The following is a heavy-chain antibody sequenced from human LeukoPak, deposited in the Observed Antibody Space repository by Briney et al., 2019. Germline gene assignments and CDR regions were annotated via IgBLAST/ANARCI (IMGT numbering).Heavy chain of an antibody. CDR3: ARGGVGEPIPEYFQH. Sequence: ASETLSLTCAVYGGSFSGYYWSWIRQPPGKGLEWIGEINHSGSTNYNPSLKSRVTISVDTSKNQFSLKLSSVTAADTAVYYCARGGVGEPIPEYFQHWGQGTLVTVSS. J-gene: IGHJ1*01. CDR1: GGSFSGYY. CDR2: INHSGST. D-gene: IGHD4-17*01. V-gene: IGHV4-34*01.